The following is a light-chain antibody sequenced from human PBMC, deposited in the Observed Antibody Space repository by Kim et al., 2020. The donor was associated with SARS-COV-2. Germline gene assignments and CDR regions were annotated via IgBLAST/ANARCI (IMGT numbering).Light chain of an antibody. CDR1: SGYSNYK. J-gene: IGLJ2*01. Sequence: CTLSSGYSNYKVDWYQQRPGKGPRFVMRVGTGGIVGSKGGGIPDRFSVLGSGLNRYLTIKNIQEEDESDYHCGADHGSGSNFVVVFGGGTQLTVL. CDR3: GADHGSGSNFVVV. CDR2: VGTGGIVG. V-gene: IGLV9-49*01.